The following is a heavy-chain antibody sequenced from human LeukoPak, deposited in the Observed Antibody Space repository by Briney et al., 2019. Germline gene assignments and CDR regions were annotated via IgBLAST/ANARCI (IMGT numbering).Heavy chain of an antibody. V-gene: IGHV3-15*01. CDR3: TTVMITFGGVIPNY. Sequence: GGSLRLSCAASGFTFSNAWMNWVRQAPGKGLEWVGRIKSKTDGGTADYAAPVKGRFTISRDDSNTTLYLQMNDLNTEDTAVYYCTTVMITFGGVIPNYWGQGTLVTVSS. D-gene: IGHD3-16*02. CDR1: GFTFSNAW. J-gene: IGHJ4*02. CDR2: IKSKTDGGTA.